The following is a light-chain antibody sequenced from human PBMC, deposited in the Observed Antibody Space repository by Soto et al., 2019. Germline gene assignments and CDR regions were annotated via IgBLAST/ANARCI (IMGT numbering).Light chain of an antibody. V-gene: IGKV3-20*01. CDR2: GAS. CDR1: QSVPINY. CDR3: QQLTTYPLT. Sequence: EIVLTQSPGTLSLSPGERATLSCRASQSVPINYLAWYQQKPGQAPRLLIYGASTRATGIPDRFTSSGSGTDFTLTISSLQPEDFATYYCQQLTTYPLTFGGGTKVDIK. J-gene: IGKJ4*01.